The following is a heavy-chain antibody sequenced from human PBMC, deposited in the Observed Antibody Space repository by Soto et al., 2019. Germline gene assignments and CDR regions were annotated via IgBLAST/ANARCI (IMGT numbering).Heavy chain of an antibody. CDR3: ARGIRDQLLYWFDP. J-gene: IGHJ5*02. D-gene: IGHD2-2*02. CDR1: GGTFSSYA. CDR2: IIPIFCTA. Sequence: SVEVSCKASGGTFSSYAISWVRQAPGQGLEWMGGIIPIFCTANYAQKFPGRVTINPGESTSTAHMELRSPRSEDTAVYYCARGIRDQLLYWFDPWGQGTLVTVSS. V-gene: IGHV1-69*13.